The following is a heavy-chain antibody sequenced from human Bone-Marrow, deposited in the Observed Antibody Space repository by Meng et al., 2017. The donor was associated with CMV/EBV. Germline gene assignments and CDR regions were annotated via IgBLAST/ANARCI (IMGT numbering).Heavy chain of an antibody. J-gene: IGHJ5*02. CDR1: GGSISSSSYY. CDR2: IYYSGST. CDR3: ARGGWFDP. Sequence: LQLQGSGPGLVKPSETLSLTCTVSGGSISSSSYYWGWIRQPPGKGLEWIGSIYYSGSTYYNPSLKSRVTISVDTSKNQLSLKLSSVTAADTAVYYCARGGWFDPWGQGTLVTVSS. V-gene: IGHV4-39*07.